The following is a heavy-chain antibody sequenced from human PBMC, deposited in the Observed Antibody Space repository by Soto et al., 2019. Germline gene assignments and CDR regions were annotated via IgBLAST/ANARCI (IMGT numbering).Heavy chain of an antibody. CDR1: GFTFSSYS. Sequence: GGSLRLSCAASGFTFSSYSMHWVRQAPGKGLEWVSYISSSSSTIYYADCVKGRFTISRDNAKNSLYLQMNSLRDEDTAVYYCARDRKDYYDSSGYYSDYYYGMDGWGRGTTGTVAS. D-gene: IGHD3-22*01. V-gene: IGHV3-48*02. CDR2: ISSSSSTI. J-gene: IGHJ6*02. CDR3: ARDRKDYYDSSGYYSDYYYGMDG.